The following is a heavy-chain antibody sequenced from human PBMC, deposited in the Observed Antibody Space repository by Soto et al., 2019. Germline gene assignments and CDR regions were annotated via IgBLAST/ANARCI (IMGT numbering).Heavy chain of an antibody. CDR2: ISYDGSNK. J-gene: IGHJ4*02. CDR3: ARGPSSLTSFDY. V-gene: IGHV3-30-3*01. CDR1: GFTFSSYA. Sequence: GGSLRLSCAASGFTFSSYAMHWVRQAPGKGLEWVAIISYDGSNKYYADSVKGRFTISRDNSKNTLYLQMNSLRAEDTAVYYCARGPSSLTSFDYWGQGTLVTVSS. D-gene: IGHD2-2*01.